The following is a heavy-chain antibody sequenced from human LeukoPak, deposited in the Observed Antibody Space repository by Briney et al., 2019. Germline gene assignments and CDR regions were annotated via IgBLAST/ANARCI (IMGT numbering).Heavy chain of an antibody. Sequence: GGSLRLSCAASGFSVSSNFMSWIRQAPGKGLEWVSVIYSGGTTYYADSVKGRFTISRDNSKNTLSLQMNNLRAEDTAVYYCARDGYGNNYMDVWGKGTTVTVSS. CDR2: IYSGGTT. V-gene: IGHV3-53*01. CDR1: GFSVSSNF. CDR3: ARDGYGNNYMDV. J-gene: IGHJ6*03. D-gene: IGHD1/OR15-1a*01.